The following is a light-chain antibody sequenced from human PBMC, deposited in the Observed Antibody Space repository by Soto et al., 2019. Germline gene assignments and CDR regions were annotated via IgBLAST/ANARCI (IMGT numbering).Light chain of an antibody. V-gene: IGKV1-5*03. Sequence: DIQMTQSPSTLSASVGDRVTITCRASQSISSWLAWYQQKPGKAPKLLIYKASSVESGVPSRFSGSGSGTEFTLTISSLQPDDFATYYFQQYNSYPWTFGQGTQVEIK. CDR3: QQYNSYPWT. J-gene: IGKJ1*01. CDR1: QSISSW. CDR2: KAS.